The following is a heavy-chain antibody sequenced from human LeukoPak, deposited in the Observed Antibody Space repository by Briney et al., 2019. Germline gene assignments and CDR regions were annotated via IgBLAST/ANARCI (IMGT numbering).Heavy chain of an antibody. CDR2: ICYSGST. D-gene: IGHD6-13*01. CDR3: AGKPVSGIAAAGMNFVY. CDR1: GGSISSYY. Sequence: SGTLSLTCSVSGGSISSYYWRWIRQPPGKGLEWIGYICYSGSTNYNPSLKIRVTIYVHPSKIQFSVQLSSVTAAGMAVYYCAGKPVSGIAAAGMNFVYWGQGTMVTVSS. V-gene: IGHV4-59*01. J-gene: IGHJ4*02.